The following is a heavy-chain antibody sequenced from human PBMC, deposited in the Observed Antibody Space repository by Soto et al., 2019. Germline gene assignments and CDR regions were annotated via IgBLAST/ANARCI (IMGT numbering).Heavy chain of an antibody. D-gene: IGHD3-10*01. Sequence: GGSLRLSCAASGFTFSTYGMSWVRQAPGKGLEWISIISGSGGTTYYEDSVKGRFTISRDNSKNTLHLQMNSLSTEDTAVYYCAKDVVERIKMVRGSFDHSGQGTLVTVSS. J-gene: IGHJ4*02. CDR2: ISGSGGTT. CDR3: AKDVVERIKMVRGSFDH. V-gene: IGHV3-23*01. CDR1: GFTFSTYG.